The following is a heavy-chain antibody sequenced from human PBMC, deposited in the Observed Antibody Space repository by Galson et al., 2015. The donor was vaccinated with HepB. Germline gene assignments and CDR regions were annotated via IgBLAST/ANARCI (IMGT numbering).Heavy chain of an antibody. J-gene: IGHJ4*02. D-gene: IGHD6-13*01. V-gene: IGHV3-74*01. CDR1: GFTFSSYW. CDR3: VREVWAAAGTLPDY. Sequence: SLRLSCAASGFTFSSYWMHWVRQAPGKGLVWVSRINSDGSSTNYADSVKGRFTISRDNAKNTLFLQMNSLRAEDTAVYYCVREVWAAAGTLPDYWGQGTLVTVSS. CDR2: INSDGSST.